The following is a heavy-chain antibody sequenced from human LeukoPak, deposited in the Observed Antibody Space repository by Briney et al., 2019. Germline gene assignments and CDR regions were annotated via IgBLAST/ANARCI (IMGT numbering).Heavy chain of an antibody. CDR1: GFTFSSYS. Sequence: SGGSLRLSCAASGFTFSSYSMNWVRQAPGKGLEWVSSISSSSSYIYYADSVKGRFTISRDNAKNSLYLQMNSLRAEDTAVYYCARGYSVPTTYAFDIWGQGTMVTVSS. D-gene: IGHD1-1*01. V-gene: IGHV3-21*01. CDR3: ARGYSVPTTYAFDI. CDR2: ISSSSSYI. J-gene: IGHJ3*02.